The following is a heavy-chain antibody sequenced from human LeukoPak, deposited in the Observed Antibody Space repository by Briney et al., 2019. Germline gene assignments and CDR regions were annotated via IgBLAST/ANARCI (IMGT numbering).Heavy chain of an antibody. CDR1: GFTVSDKY. V-gene: IGHV3-53*01. CDR2: IYAGGTT. Sequence: PGGSLRLSCAVSGFTVSDKYMTWVRQAPGKGLEWVSVIYAGGTTYYIDSVKGRFTISRDNSKNTLYLQMNSLRAEDTAVYHCARERDSSGYILAYRGQGTLVTVSS. CDR3: ARERDSSGYILAY. J-gene: IGHJ4*02. D-gene: IGHD3-22*01.